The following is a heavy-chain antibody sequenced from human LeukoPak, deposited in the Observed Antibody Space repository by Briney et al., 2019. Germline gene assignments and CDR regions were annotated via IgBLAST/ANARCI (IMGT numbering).Heavy chain of an antibody. D-gene: IGHD4-23*01. Sequence: GGSLRLSCAASGFTFSDHYMTWIRQAPGKGLEWVSYISSSGSTIYYADFVKGRFTISRDNAQSSLYLQMNSLRAEDTAVYYCASSSLRGGGNSGYWGQGTLVTVSS. CDR2: ISSSGSTI. V-gene: IGHV3-11*04. CDR1: GFTFSDHY. J-gene: IGHJ4*02. CDR3: ASSSLRGGGNSGY.